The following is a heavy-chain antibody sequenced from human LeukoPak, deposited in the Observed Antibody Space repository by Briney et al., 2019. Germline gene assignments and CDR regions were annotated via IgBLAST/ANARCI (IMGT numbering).Heavy chain of an antibody. CDR1: GFTFSSYA. CDR3: AREPVSYYYGSGSNRNAFDI. J-gene: IGHJ3*02. CDR2: ISSNGGST. V-gene: IGHV3-64*01. Sequence: GGSLRLSRAASGFTFSSYAMHWVRQAPGKGLEYVSAISSNGGSTYYANSVKGRFTISRDNSKNTLYLQMGSLRAEDMAVYYCAREPVSYYYGSGSNRNAFDIWGQGTMVTVSS. D-gene: IGHD3-10*01.